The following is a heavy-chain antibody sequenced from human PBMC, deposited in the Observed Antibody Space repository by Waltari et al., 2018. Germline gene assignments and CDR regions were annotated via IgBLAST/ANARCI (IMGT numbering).Heavy chain of an antibody. CDR2: IYYSGST. J-gene: IGHJ4*02. V-gene: IGHV4-39*07. CDR1: GGSISSSSYY. Sequence: QLQLQESGPGLVKPSETLSLTCTVSGGSISSSSYYWGWIRQPPGKGLEWIGSIYYSGSTYYNPSLKSRVTISVDTSKNQFSLKLSSVTAADTAVYYCARDFSPIAGNQGGYWGQGTLVTVSS. CDR3: ARDFSPIAGNQGGY. D-gene: IGHD6-13*01.